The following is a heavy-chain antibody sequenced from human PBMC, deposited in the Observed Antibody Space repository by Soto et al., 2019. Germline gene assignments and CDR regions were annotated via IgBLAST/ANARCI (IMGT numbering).Heavy chain of an antibody. CDR2: IIPVLATP. CDR3: ARDSTVTNAFEY. D-gene: IGHD4-17*01. Sequence: QVQLVQSGAEVKKPGSSVKVSCKASGGTFSRSAISWVRQAPGQGLEWMGTIIPVLATPKYAQKFQGRVTITADESTSTVYMELYSLMSEDTAFYYCARDSTVTNAFEYWGQGTLVTGSS. J-gene: IGHJ4*02. V-gene: IGHV1-69*11. CDR1: GGTFSRSA.